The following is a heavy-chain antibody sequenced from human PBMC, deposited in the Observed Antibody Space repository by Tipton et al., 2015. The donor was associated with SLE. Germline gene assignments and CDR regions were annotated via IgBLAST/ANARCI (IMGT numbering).Heavy chain of an antibody. V-gene: IGHV4-34*01. CDR2: INHSGST. D-gene: IGHD6-13*01. J-gene: IGHJ5*02. Sequence: TLSLTCAVYGGSFSGYYWSWIRQPPGKGLEWIGEINHSGSTNYNPSLKSRVTISVDTSKNQFSLKLSSVTAADTAVYYCARGGMTFIAAAGTGNWFDPWGQGTLVTVSS. CDR3: ARGGMTFIAAAGTGNWFDP. CDR1: GGSFSGYY.